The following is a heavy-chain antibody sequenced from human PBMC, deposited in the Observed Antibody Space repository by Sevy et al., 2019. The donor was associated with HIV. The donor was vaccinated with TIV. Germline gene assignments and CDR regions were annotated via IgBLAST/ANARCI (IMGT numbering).Heavy chain of an antibody. J-gene: IGHJ4*02. Sequence: GGSLRLSCAASGFTFSNAWMSWVRQAPGKGLEWVGRIKSKTDGGTTDYAAPVKGRLTISRDDSKNTLYLQMNSLKTEDTAVYYCTTGRFHCSGGSCYVDYWGQGTLVTVSS. CDR3: TTGRFHCSGGSCYVDY. CDR1: GFTFSNAW. V-gene: IGHV3-15*01. CDR2: IKSKTDGGTT. D-gene: IGHD2-15*01.